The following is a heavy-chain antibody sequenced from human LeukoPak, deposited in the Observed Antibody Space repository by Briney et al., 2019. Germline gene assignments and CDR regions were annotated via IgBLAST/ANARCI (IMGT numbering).Heavy chain of an antibody. V-gene: IGHV4-61*01. CDR2: TYYSGSI. Sequence: PPETLSLTCTLTGGSATSGSNYWCWIRQPPGKRLEGFGYTYYSGSINYTPSVKCRFTISVDPSKNQFSLKLCSVTARDTTPDYCALYCISTSCYGWDAFDIWGQGTMVTVSS. CDR3: ALYCISTSCYGWDAFDI. D-gene: IGHD2-2*01. J-gene: IGHJ3*02. CDR1: GGSATSGSNY.